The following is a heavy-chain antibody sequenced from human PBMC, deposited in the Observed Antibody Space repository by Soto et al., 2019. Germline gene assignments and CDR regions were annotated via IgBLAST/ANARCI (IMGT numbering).Heavy chain of an antibody. CDR3: ARDLNSGLFDY. D-gene: IGHD2-15*01. Sequence: EVQLVESGGGLVQPGGSLRLSCAASGFTFSSYSMNWVRQAPGKGLEWVSYISSSSSTIYYADSVKGRFTISRDNAKNSLYLHMNSLRAEDTAVYYCARDLNSGLFDYWGQGTRVTVSS. V-gene: IGHV3-48*01. CDR2: ISSSSSTI. J-gene: IGHJ4*02. CDR1: GFTFSSYS.